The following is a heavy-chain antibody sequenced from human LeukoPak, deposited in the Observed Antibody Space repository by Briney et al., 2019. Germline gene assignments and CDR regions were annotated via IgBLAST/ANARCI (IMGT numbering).Heavy chain of an antibody. D-gene: IGHD6-19*01. J-gene: IGHJ4*02. V-gene: IGHV3-23*01. CDR3: AKAKDSGWYAFYFDY. Sequence: GGSLRPSCAASGFTFSSYAMSWVRQAPGKGLEWVSAISGSGGSTYYADSVKGRFTISRDNSKNTLYLQMNSLRAEDTAVYYCAKAKDSGWYAFYFDYWGQGTLVTVSS. CDR1: GFTFSSYA. CDR2: ISGSGGST.